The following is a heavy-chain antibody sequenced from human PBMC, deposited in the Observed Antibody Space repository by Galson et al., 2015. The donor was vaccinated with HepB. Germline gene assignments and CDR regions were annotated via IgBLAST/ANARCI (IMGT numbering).Heavy chain of an antibody. J-gene: IGHJ2*01. Sequence: QVQLQESGPGLVKPSQTLSLTCAVSGGSISSGDYYWSWIRQPPGKGLEWIGYIYYSGSTYYNPSLKSRVTISVDTSKNQFSLKLSSVTAADTAVYYCARYWTATVTTYYWYFDLWGRGTLVTVSS. CDR3: ARYWTATVTTYYWYFDL. V-gene: IGHV4-30-4*01. CDR1: GGSISSGDYY. CDR2: IYYSGST. D-gene: IGHD4-17*01.